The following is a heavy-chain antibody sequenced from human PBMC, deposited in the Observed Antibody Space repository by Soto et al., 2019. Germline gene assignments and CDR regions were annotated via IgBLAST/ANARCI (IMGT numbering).Heavy chain of an antibody. CDR3: ANMRDYYYYMDV. CDR2: ISGSGGST. V-gene: IGHV3-23*01. CDR1: GFTFSSYA. Sequence: GGSLRLSCAASGFTFSSYAMSWVRQAPGKGLEWVSAISGSGGSTYYADSVKGRFTFSRDNSKNTLYLQMNSLRAEDTAVYYCANMRDYYYYMDVWGKGTTVTVSS. J-gene: IGHJ6*03.